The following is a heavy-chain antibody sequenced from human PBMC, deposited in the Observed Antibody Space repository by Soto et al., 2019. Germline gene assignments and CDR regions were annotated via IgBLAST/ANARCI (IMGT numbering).Heavy chain of an antibody. CDR2: IYYSGST. Sequence: SETLSLTCTVSGDSISSYYWSWIRQPPGKGLKWIGYIYYSGSTNYNPSLKSRVTISVDTSKNQLSLKLSSVTAADTAVYYCARRYGYYFDYWGQGTLVTVSS. CDR3: ARRYGYYFDY. D-gene: IGHD4-17*01. J-gene: IGHJ4*02. CDR1: GDSISSYY. V-gene: IGHV4-59*08.